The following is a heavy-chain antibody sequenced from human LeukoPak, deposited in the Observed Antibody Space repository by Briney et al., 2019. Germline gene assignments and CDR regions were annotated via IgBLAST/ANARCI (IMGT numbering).Heavy chain of an antibody. J-gene: IGHJ1*01. CDR1: GFTFSDYY. CDR3: ARHGLYDSTDYWTFQH. D-gene: IGHD3-22*01. V-gene: IGHV3-11*06. Sequence: GGSLRLSCAASGFTFSDYYMSWIRQAPGKGLEWISYISSSSNYKNYADSVQGRFTISRDNAKSSLYLQMNGLRAVDTAVYYCARHGLYDSTDYWTFQHWGQGTPVTVSS. CDR2: ISSSSNYK.